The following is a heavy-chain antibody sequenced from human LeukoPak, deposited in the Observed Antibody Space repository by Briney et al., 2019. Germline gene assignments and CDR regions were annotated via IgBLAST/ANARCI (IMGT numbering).Heavy chain of an antibody. CDR1: GGSISSSSYY. V-gene: IGHV4-39*07. Sequence: SETLSLTCTVSGGSISSSSYYWGWIRQPPGKGLEWIGSIYYSGSTYYNPSLKSRVTISVDTSKNQFSLKLSSVTAADTAVYYCARASRDGDYVDFADFDYWGQGTLVTVSS. D-gene: IGHD4-17*01. J-gene: IGHJ4*02. CDR2: IYYSGST. CDR3: ARASRDGDYVDFADFDY.